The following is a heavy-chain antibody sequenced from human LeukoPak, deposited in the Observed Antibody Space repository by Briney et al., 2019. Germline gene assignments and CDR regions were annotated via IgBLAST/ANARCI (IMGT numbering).Heavy chain of an antibody. CDR3: AKDRSPGNYPHY. CDR1: GFTVSSNY. V-gene: IGHV3-53*05. Sequence: GGSLRLSCAPSGFTVSSNYMSWVRQAPGKGLEWVSVIYSGGSTYYADSVKGRFTISRDNSKNTLYLHMNSLRAEDTAVYYCAKDRSPGNYPHYWGQGTLVTVSS. CDR2: IYSGGST. D-gene: IGHD3-10*01. J-gene: IGHJ4*02.